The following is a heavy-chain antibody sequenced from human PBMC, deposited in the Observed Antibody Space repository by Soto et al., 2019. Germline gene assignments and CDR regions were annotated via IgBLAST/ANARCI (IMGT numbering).Heavy chain of an antibody. CDR1: GGSISSGGYY. CDR3: ARGIVLVPAALHYYYYYGMDV. V-gene: IGHV4-31*03. D-gene: IGHD2-2*01. J-gene: IGHJ6*02. Sequence: SETLSLTCTVSGGSISSGGYYWSWIRQHPGKGLEWIGYIYYSGSTYYNPSLKSRVTISVDTSKNQFSLRLSSVTAADTAVYYCARGIVLVPAALHYYYYYGMDVWGQGTTVTVSS. CDR2: IYYSGST.